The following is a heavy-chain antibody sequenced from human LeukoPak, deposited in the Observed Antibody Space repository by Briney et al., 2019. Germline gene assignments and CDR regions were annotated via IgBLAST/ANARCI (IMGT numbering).Heavy chain of an antibody. CDR3: ARAVRSCSWYGHVAGPIDY. CDR2: IWYDGSNK. V-gene: IGHV3-33*01. CDR1: GFTFSSYG. D-gene: IGHD6-13*01. J-gene: IGHJ4*02. Sequence: GRSLRLSCAASGFTFSSYGMHWVRQAPGKGLEWVAVIWYDGSNKYYADSVKGRFTISRDNSKNTLYLQMNSLRAEDTAVYYCARAVRSCSWYGHVAGPIDYWGQGTLVTVSS.